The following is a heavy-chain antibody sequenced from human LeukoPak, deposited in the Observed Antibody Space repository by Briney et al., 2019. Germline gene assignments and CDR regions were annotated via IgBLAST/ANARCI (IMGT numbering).Heavy chain of an antibody. CDR1: GGSISSGSYY. CDR2: IYTSGSA. D-gene: IGHD5-12*01. CDR3: ARDRGNIVATYYFDY. J-gene: IGHJ4*02. V-gene: IGHV4-61*02. Sequence: PSETLSLTCTVSGGSISSGSYYWSWIRQPAGKGLEWIGRIYTSGSANYNPSLKSRVTMSLDTSKNQFSLKLSSVTAADTAVYYCARDRGNIVATYYFDYWGQGTLVTVSS.